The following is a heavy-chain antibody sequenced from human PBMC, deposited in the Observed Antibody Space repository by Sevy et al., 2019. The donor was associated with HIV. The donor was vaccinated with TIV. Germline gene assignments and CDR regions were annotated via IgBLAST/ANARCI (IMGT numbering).Heavy chain of an antibody. V-gene: IGHV1-8*02. J-gene: IGHJ6*02. CDR2: MSPNSGNT. CDR3: VRILSTSYYNYHALDV. Sequence: ASVKVSCKASGYTFTGYYMHWVRQTTGQGLEWMGWMSPNSGNTGYAQKFQGRVTMTRDTSKGTAYMELSSLRSDDTAVYYCVRILSTSYYNYHALDVWGQGTTVTVSS. D-gene: IGHD2-2*01. CDR1: GYTFTGYY.